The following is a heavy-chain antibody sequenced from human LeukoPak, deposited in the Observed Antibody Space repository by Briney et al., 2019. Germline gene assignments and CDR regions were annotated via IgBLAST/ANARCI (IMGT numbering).Heavy chain of an antibody. CDR1: GGSISSCY. D-gene: IGHD4-11*01. J-gene: IGHJ6*03. CDR3: ARATTVTTGYYMDV. Sequence: SETLSLTCTVSGGSISSCYWSWIRQPPGKGLEWIGYIYYSGSTNYNPSLKSRVTISVDTSKNQFSLKLSSVTAADTAVYYCARATTVTTGYYMDVWGKGTTVTVSS. V-gene: IGHV4-59*08. CDR2: IYYSGST.